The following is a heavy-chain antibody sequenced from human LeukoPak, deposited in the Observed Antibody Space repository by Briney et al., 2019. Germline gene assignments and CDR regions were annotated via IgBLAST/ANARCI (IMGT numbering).Heavy chain of an antibody. Sequence: GASVKVSCKASGYTFTGYYMHWVRQAPGQGLEWMGRINPNSGGTNYAQKFQGRVTMTRDTSISTAYMELSRLRSDDTAVYYCARSLSPIVSDFDYWGQGTLVIVSS. CDR2: INPNSGGT. D-gene: IGHD2/OR15-2a*01. CDR1: GYTFTGYY. V-gene: IGHV1-2*06. J-gene: IGHJ4*02. CDR3: ARSLSPIVSDFDY.